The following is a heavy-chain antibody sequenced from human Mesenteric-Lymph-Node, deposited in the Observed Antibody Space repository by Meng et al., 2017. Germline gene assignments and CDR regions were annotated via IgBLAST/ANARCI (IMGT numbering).Heavy chain of an antibody. V-gene: IGHV4-31*03. CDR1: GGSIISGVYY. CDR2: IHSSGST. J-gene: IGHJ5*02. Sequence: QLQLQDSGQCLVKPSKTLSLTCTVSGGSIISGVYYGSWIRQHPGKGLEWIGYIHSSGSTYYNPSLRSRLTISVDTSQNQFSLKLSSVTAADTAVYYCAANRDGFDPWGQGTLVTVSS. CDR3: AANRDGFDP.